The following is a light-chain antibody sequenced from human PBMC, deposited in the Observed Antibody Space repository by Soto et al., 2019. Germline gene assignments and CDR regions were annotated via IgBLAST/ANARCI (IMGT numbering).Light chain of an antibody. CDR3: QQYGSSFT. Sequence: EIVLTQSPGTLSLSPGERATLSCRASQSVSSSYLAWYQQKPGQAPRLLIYGASSRATGIPDRFSGSGSWIDFTLTISRLEPEDFAVYYCQQYGSSFTFGPGTKVDIK. J-gene: IGKJ3*01. V-gene: IGKV3-20*01. CDR2: GAS. CDR1: QSVSSSY.